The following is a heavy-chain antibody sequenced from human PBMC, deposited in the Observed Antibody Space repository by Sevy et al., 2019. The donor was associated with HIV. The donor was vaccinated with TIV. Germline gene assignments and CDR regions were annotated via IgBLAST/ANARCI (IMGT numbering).Heavy chain of an antibody. CDR1: GFTLSSYG. D-gene: IGHD3-3*01. CDR3: ALTFDFWSTYYTGSYYYYGMDV. J-gene: IGHJ6*02. V-gene: IGHV3-33*01. Sequence: GGSLRLSCVASGFTLSSYGMHWVRQAPGKGLEWVSLIWYDGSHKFYADSVKGRFTISRDNSKNTLYLQMNSLRAEDTAVYYCALTFDFWSTYYTGSYYYYGMDVWGQGTTVTVSS. CDR2: IWYDGSHK.